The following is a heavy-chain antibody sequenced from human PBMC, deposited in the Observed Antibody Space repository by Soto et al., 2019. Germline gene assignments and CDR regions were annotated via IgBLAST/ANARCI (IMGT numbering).Heavy chain of an antibody. D-gene: IGHD3-9*01. CDR2: INPNSGGT. Sequence: ASVKVSCKASGYTFTGYSMHWVRQAPGQGLEWMGWINPNSGGTNYAQKFQGRVTMTRDTSISTAYMELSRLSSDDTAVYYCARDRGPYYDILTGYYNDYYYGMDVWGQGTTVTVSS. J-gene: IGHJ6*02. CDR3: ARDRGPYYDILTGYYNDYYYGMDV. CDR1: GYTFTGYS. V-gene: IGHV1-2*02.